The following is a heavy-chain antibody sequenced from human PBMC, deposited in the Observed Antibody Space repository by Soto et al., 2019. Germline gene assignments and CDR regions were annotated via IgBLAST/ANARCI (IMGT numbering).Heavy chain of an antibody. V-gene: IGHV4-30-2*03. J-gene: IGHJ4*02. CDR3: ARHGSN. CDR1: GPTIDDYA. Sequence: QVEESGGGLVQPGGSLPLSWAVSGPTIDDYAMHGVRQVPGKGLEWIGTIYYSGITYYNPSLKSRVTVSVDTSKNQFSLKLTSVTAADTAVYYCARHGSNWGQGTLVTVSS. CDR2: IYYSGIT.